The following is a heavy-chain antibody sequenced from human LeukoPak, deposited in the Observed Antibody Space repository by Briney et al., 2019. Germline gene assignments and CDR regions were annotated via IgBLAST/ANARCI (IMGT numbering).Heavy chain of an antibody. J-gene: IGHJ2*01. CDR2: ISWNSGNI. CDR3: AKDKGGYWYFDL. D-gene: IGHD3-16*01. V-gene: IGHV3-9*01. Sequence: GGSLRLSCAASGFTFDDYAMHWVRQAPGKGLEWVSGISWNSGNIGYADSVKGRFTISRDNAKNSLYLQMNSLRAEDTALYYCAKDKGGYWYFDLWGRGTLVTVSS. CDR1: GFTFDDYA.